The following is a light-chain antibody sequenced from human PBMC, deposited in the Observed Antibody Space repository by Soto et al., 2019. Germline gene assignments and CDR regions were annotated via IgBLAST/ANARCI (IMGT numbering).Light chain of an antibody. CDR3: SSYRTGGPFV. CDR1: SSDVGGYNY. Sequence: QSVLTQPGSVSGSPGQSIAISCTGTSSDVGGYNYVSWYQQLRGKAPKLLISEVSNRPSGVSHRFSGSKSGNTASLTISGLQAEDEADYYCSSYRTGGPFVFGTGTQLTVL. CDR2: EVS. J-gene: IGLJ1*01. V-gene: IGLV2-14*01.